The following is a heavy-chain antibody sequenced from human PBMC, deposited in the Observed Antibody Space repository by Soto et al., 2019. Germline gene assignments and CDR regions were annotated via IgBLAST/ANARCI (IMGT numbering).Heavy chain of an antibody. CDR3: ARQGYGSGGSCYSYYGMDV. CDR2: INAGNGNT. J-gene: IGHJ6*02. V-gene: IGHV1-3*01. D-gene: IGHD2-15*01. CDR1: GYTFTSYA. Sequence: QVQLVQSGAEVKKPGASVKVSCLASGYTFTSYAMHWVRQAPGHRLEWLGWINAGNGNTQYSQKFQGRVTITSDTSASTAYMKLSSTGSEYTAVYYCARQGYGSGGSCYSYYGMDVWGQGTTVTVSS.